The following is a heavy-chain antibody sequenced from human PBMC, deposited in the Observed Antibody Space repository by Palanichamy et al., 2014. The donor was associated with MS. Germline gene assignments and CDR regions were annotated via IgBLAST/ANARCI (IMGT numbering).Heavy chain of an antibody. D-gene: IGHD3-10*01. CDR3: AREDYGSGNYYKSAWNWFDP. CDR2: IIPIFDTA. V-gene: IGHV1-69*01. CDR1: GDTFRRYA. Sequence: QVQLVQSGAEVKKPGSSVKVSCKASGDTFRRYAISWVRQAPGQGLEWMGQIIPIFDTANYAQKFQGRVTISADESTTTVYMELSSLRSEDTAVYYCAREDYGSGNYYKSAWNWFDPWGQGALVTVSS. J-gene: IGHJ5*02.